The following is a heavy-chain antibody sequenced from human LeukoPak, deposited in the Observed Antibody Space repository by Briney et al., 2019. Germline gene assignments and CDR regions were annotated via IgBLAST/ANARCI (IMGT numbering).Heavy chain of an antibody. J-gene: IGHJ5*02. CDR2: IRYDGSNK. D-gene: IGHD6-25*01. CDR1: GFTFSSYG. V-gene: IGHV3-30*02. CDR3: AKGFRSSESGKDWFDP. Sequence: GGSLRLSCAASGFTFSSYGMHWVRQAPGKGLEWVAFIRYDGSNKYYADSVKGRFTISRDNSKNTLYLQMNSLRAEDTAVYYCAKGFRSSESGKDWFDPWGQGTLVTVSS.